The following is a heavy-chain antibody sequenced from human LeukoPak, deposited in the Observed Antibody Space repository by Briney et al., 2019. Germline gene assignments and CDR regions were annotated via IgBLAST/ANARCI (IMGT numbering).Heavy chain of an antibody. CDR2: IYSGGST. V-gene: IGHV3-66*02. D-gene: IGHD3-10*01. CDR3: ARDYRRLEY. CDR1: GFTVSSNY. J-gene: IGHJ4*02. Sequence: PGGSLRLSCAVSGFTVSSNYMSWVRQAPGKGLEGVSVIYSGGSTYYADSVTGRFTISKDNSKNTLDLQMNSLRAEDTAVYYCARDYRRLEYWGQGTLVTVSS.